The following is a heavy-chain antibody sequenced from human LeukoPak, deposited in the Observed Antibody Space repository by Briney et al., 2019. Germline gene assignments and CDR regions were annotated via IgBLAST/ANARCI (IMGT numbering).Heavy chain of an antibody. D-gene: IGHD2-21*01. J-gene: IGHJ3*01. V-gene: IGHV3-30*02. Sequence: GGSLRLSCAASGFTFRTYGMHWVRQAPGKGLEWVTFIRYDGSDKYYADSVKGRFTISRDNSKNTLFLQMNSLRVEDTAVYYXAKRADXXDSSRALYDAFDLWGQGTMVTVSS. CDR1: GFTFRTYG. CDR2: IRYDGSDK. CDR3: AKRADXXDSSRALYDAFDL.